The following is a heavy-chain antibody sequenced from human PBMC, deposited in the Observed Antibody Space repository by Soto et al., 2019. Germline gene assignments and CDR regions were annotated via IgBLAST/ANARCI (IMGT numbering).Heavy chain of an antibody. CDR3: ARQRLDYGDPTTFDY. D-gene: IGHD4-17*01. CDR2: IYYSGST. V-gene: IGHV4-39*01. Sequence: ETLSLTCTVSGGSISSSSYYWGWIRQPPGKGLEWIGSIYYSGSTYYNPSLKSRVTISVDTSKNQFSLKLSSVTAADTAVYYCARQRLDYGDPTTFDYWGQGTLVTVSS. CDR1: GGSISSSSYY. J-gene: IGHJ4*02.